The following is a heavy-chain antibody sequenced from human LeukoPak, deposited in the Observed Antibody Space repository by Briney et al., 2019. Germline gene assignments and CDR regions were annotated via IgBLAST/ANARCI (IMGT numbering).Heavy chain of an antibody. CDR1: GYTFSNYY. Sequence: ASVKVSCKASGYTFSNYYMHWVRQAPGQGLEWMGRMNPDNGYADFAPKFQGRVTLTRDTSISTAYMELSRLRSDDTAMYYCARASYGNDATHSDHWGQGPLVTVSS. D-gene: IGHD3-10*01. V-gene: IGHV1-2*06. J-gene: IGHJ4*02. CDR2: MNPDNGYA. CDR3: ARASYGNDATHSDH.